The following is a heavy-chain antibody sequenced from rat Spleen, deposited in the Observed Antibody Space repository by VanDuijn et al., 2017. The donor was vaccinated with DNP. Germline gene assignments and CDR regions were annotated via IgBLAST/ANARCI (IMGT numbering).Heavy chain of an antibody. CDR3: ARSDS. Sequence: QVQLKESGPGLVQPSQTLSLTCTVSGFSLTSYTVSWVRQPPGKGLEWIAAISSGGSTYYNSALKSRLSISRYTSKSQVFLKMNSLQTEDTAMYFCARSDSWGQGVMVTVSS. V-gene: IGHV2-6*01. J-gene: IGHJ2*01. CDR2: ISSGGST. CDR1: GFSLTSYT.